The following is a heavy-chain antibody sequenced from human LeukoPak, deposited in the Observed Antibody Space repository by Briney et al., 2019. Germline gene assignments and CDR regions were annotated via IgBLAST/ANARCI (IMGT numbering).Heavy chain of an antibody. CDR2: IIPIFGTA. V-gene: IGHV1-69*05. D-gene: IGHD1-26*01. J-gene: IGHJ4*02. CDR1: GGTFSSYA. CDR3: ARVFARSGEVSGSYYYY. Sequence: VASVKVSCKASGGTFSSYAINWVRQAPGQGLEWMVGIIPIFGTANYAQKFQGRVTITTDESTSTAYMELSSLRSEDTAVYYCARVFARSGEVSGSYYYYWGPGTLVTVSS.